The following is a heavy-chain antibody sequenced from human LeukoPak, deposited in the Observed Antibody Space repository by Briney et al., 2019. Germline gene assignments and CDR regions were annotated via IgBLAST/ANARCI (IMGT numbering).Heavy chain of an antibody. V-gene: IGHV3-15*01. D-gene: IGHD3-22*01. Sequence: PGGSLKLSCSGSGFTFSSYEMNWVRQAPGKGLEWVGRIKSKTDGGTTDYAAPVKGRFTISRDDSKNTLYLQMNSLKTEDTAVYYCTTEHNYDSSGYPDDYWGQGTLVTVSS. CDR2: IKSKTDGGTT. CDR1: GFTFSSYE. J-gene: IGHJ4*02. CDR3: TTEHNYDSSGYPDDY.